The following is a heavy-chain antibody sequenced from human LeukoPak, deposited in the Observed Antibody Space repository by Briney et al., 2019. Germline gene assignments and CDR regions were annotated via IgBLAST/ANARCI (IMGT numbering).Heavy chain of an antibody. CDR2: IYYSGST. D-gene: IGHD6-19*01. V-gene: IGHV4-39*07. CDR1: GGSISSSSYY. J-gene: IGHJ6*02. CDR3: ARVPYSSGWYSSLVDYYYYGMDV. Sequence: KPSETLSLTCTVSGGSISSSSYYWGWIRQPPGKGLEWIGSIYYSGSTYYNPSLKSRVTISVDTSKNQFSLKLSSVTAADTAVYYCARVPYSSGWYSSLVDYYYYGMDVWGQGTTVTVSS.